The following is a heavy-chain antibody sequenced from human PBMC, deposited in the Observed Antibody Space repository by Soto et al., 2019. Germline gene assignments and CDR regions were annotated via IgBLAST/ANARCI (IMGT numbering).Heavy chain of an antibody. Sequence: ASVKVSCKASGYTFTSYGISWVRQAPGQGLEWMGWISAYNGNTNYAQKLQGRVTMTTDTSTSTAYMELRSLRSDDTAVYYCARDARSIAAAGRWFDPWGQGTLVTVSS. CDR3: ARDARSIAAAGRWFDP. V-gene: IGHV1-18*01. J-gene: IGHJ5*02. CDR2: ISAYNGNT. CDR1: GYTFTSYG. D-gene: IGHD6-13*01.